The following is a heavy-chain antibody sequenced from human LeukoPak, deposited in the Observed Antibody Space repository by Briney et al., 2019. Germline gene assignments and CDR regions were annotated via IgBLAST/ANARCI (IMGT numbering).Heavy chain of an antibody. J-gene: IGHJ4*02. Sequence: ASVKVSCKASGGTFSSYAISWVRQAPGQGLEWMGRIIPIFGTANYAQKFQGRVTITTDEPTSTAYMELSSLRSEDTAVYYCARVSRGSYYFDYWGQGTLVTVSS. CDR2: IIPIFGTA. V-gene: IGHV1-69*05. CDR3: ARVSRGSYYFDY. CDR1: GGTFSSYA. D-gene: IGHD6-19*01.